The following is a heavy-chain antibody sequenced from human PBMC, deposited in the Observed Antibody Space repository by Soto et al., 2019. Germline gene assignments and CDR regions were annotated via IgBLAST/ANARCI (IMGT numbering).Heavy chain of an antibody. Sequence: EVQLVESGGGLVQPGGSLRLSCAASGFTFSSYSMNWVRQAPGKGLEWVSYISSSSSTIYYADSVKGRFTISRDNAKNSLYLQMNSLRDEDTAVYYCARDLSLYNSGYDLEIAVAGTGPYYFDYWGQGTLVTVSS. CDR1: GFTFSSYS. V-gene: IGHV3-48*02. CDR2: ISSSSSTI. J-gene: IGHJ4*02. CDR3: ARDLSLYNSGYDLEIAVAGTGPYYFDY. D-gene: IGHD6-19*01.